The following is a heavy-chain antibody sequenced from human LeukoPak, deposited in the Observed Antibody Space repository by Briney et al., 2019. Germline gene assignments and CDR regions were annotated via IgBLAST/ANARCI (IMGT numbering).Heavy chain of an antibody. D-gene: IGHD6-6*01. CDR3: ASSARPLYWFDP. CDR2: INSDGSST. J-gene: IGHJ5*02. CDR1: GFTFSSYW. V-gene: IGHV3-74*01. Sequence: GGSLRLSYAASGFTFSSYWMHWVRQAPGKGLVWVSRINSDGSSTSYADSVKGRFTISRDNAKNTLYLQMNSLRAEDTAVYYCASSARPLYWFDPWGQGTLVTVSS.